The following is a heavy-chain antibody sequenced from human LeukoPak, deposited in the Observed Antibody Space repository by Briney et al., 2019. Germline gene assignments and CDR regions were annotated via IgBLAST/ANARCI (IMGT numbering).Heavy chain of an antibody. D-gene: IGHD2-21*02. V-gene: IGHV4-34*01. CDR2: INHSGST. CDR1: GGSFSGYY. Sequence: SETLSLTCAVYGGSFSGYYWSWIRQPPGKGLEWIGEINHSGSTNYNPSLKSRVTISVDTSKNQFSLKLSPVTAADTAVYYCARGRRDIVVVTASYYFDYWGQGTLVTVSS. CDR3: ARGRRDIVVVTASYYFDY. J-gene: IGHJ4*02.